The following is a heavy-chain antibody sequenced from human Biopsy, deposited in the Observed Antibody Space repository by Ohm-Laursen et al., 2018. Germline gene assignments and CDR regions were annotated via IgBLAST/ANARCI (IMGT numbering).Heavy chain of an antibody. D-gene: IGHD4-11*01. CDR3: ARDSGILNYGNFKYYHYYGMDV. CDR2: IYYSVMT. Sequence: SDTLSLTCTVSGDSVTKYYWNWIRQPPGKGLEWIGHIYYSVMTNYNPSLQSRVSISVDTSRNQVSLTLSSVTAADTAVYYCARDSGILNYGNFKYYHYYGMDVWGQGTKVTVSS. V-gene: IGHV4-59*02. CDR1: GDSVTKYY. J-gene: IGHJ6*02.